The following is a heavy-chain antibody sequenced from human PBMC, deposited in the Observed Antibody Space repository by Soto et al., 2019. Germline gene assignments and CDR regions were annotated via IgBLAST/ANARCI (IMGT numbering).Heavy chain of an antibody. Sequence: VQLVQCGAEVKKPGASVNVSGKTSGYNFTTYGVSWVRQAAGQGLEWMGWISGHNGHTNYAQTCQGRVTMTTDTSTTTAYLELRSLRSDDTAAYYCASYQPYSTGYYYFDHWRQGTLAIVTS. CDR1: GYNFTTYG. CDR2: ISGHNGHT. D-gene: IGHD6-19*01. V-gene: IGHV1-18*01. CDR3: ASYQPYSTGYYYFDH. J-gene: IGHJ4*02.